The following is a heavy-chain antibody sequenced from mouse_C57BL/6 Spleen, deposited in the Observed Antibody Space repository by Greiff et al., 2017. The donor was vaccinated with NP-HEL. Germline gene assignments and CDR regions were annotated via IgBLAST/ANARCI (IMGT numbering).Heavy chain of an antibody. J-gene: IGHJ4*01. CDR3: ARQPYSNYAMDY. CDR2: INPGSGGT. CDR1: GYAFTNYL. V-gene: IGHV1-54*01. Sequence: QVQLQQSGAELVRPGTSVKVSCKASGYAFTNYLIEWVKQRPGQGLEWIGVINPGSGGTNYNEKFKGKATLTADKSSSTAYMQLSSLTSEASAVYFCARQPYSNYAMDYWGQGTSVTVSS. D-gene: IGHD2-5*01.